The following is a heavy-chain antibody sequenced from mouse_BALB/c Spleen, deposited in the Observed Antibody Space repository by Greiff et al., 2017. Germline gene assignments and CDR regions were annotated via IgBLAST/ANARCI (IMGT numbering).Heavy chain of an antibody. Sequence: DVMLVESGGGLVQPGGSLKLSCAASGFTFSSYGMSWVRQTPDKRLELVATINSNGGSTYYPDSVKGRFTISRDNAKNTLYLQMSSLKSEDTAMYYCARDYGRFAYWGQGTLVTVSA. J-gene: IGHJ3*01. CDR3: ARDYGRFAY. CDR2: INSNGGST. D-gene: IGHD1-1*01. V-gene: IGHV5-6-3*01. CDR1: GFTFSSYG.